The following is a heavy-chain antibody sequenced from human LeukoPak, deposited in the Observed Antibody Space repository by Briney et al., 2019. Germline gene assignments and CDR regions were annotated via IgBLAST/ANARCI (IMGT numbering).Heavy chain of an antibody. CDR2: INHSGST. D-gene: IGHD6-13*01. J-gene: IGHJ4*02. Sequence: SETLSLTCAVYGGSFSGYYWSWIRQPPGKGLEWIGEINHSGSTNYNPHLKSRVTISVGTTKKQSSLMRSYMTAADAAGYYCARAWGITAHYWGQRTLVTLFS. V-gene: IGHV4-34*01. CDR1: GGSFSGYY. CDR3: ARAWGITAHY.